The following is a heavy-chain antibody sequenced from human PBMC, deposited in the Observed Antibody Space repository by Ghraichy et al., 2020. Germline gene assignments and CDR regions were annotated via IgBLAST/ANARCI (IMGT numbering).Heavy chain of an antibody. D-gene: IGHD3-3*01. V-gene: IGHV4-30-4*01. Sequence: SETLSLTCTVSGGSISSGDHFWSWIRQPPGKGLEWIGYIYYSGNSYYNPSLKSRVTLSVDTSKNQFSLRLSSVTAADTALYYCARVGRTDFWSGYYKPPAVSWFDPWGQGTLVTVSS. CDR3: ARVGRTDFWSGYYKPPAVSWFDP. J-gene: IGHJ5*02. CDR1: GGSISSGDHF. CDR2: IYYSGNS.